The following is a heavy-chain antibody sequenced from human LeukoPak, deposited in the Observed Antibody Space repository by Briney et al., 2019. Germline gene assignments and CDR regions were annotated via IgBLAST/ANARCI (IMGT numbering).Heavy chain of an antibody. J-gene: IGHJ3*02. CDR1: GYTLTGYY. Sequence: ASVKVSCKASGYTLTGYYIHWVRQAPGQGLEWMGWINPYTGDTNSAQKYQGRVTMTMDTSISTASVELDRLRPEDAAVYYCARGLWVSSSFDIWGQGTMVTVSS. V-gene: IGHV1-2*02. CDR3: ARGLWVSSSFDI. D-gene: IGHD5/OR15-5a*01. CDR2: INPYTGDT.